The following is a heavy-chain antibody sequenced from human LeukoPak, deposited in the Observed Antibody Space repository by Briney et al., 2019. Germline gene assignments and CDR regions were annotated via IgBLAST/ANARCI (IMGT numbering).Heavy chain of an antibody. CDR3: ARDIRIPDDYYGMDV. CDR2: IYYSGST. CDR1: GGSISSGGYY. J-gene: IGHJ6*02. D-gene: IGHD3-9*01. Sequence: SETLSFTCTVSGGSISSGGYYWSWIRQHPGKGLEWIGYIYYSGSTYYNPSLKSRVTISVDTSKNQFSLKLSSVTAADTAVYYCARDIRIPDDYYGMDVWGQGTTVTVSS. V-gene: IGHV4-31*03.